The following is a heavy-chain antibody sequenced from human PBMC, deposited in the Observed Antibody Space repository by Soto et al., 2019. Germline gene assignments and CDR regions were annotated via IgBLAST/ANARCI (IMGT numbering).Heavy chain of an antibody. J-gene: IGHJ4*02. CDR1: GYTFISYY. V-gene: IGHV1-46*01. Sequence: GASVKVSCKASGYTFISYYLHWVRQAPGQGLEWMGTINPSGGSTSYAQKFQGRVTMTRDTSTSTVYMELSSLRSDDTAVYYCARDRGSRGIVVMITTTSYFDHWGQGTLVTVSS. CDR3: ARDRGSRGIVVMITTTSYFDH. D-gene: IGHD2-15*01. CDR2: INPSGGST.